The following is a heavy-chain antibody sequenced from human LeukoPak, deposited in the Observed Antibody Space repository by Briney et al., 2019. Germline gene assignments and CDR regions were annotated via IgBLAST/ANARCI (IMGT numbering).Heavy chain of an antibody. J-gene: IGHJ4*02. CDR1: GYTFTSYG. Sequence: ASVKVSCKASGYTFTSYGISWVRQAPGQGLEWMGWISAYNGNTNYAQKLQGRVTMTTDTSTSTAYMELRSLRSDDTAVYYCARGSSYCSSTSCYPWPDDYWGQGTLVTVSS. V-gene: IGHV1-18*01. CDR3: ARGSSYCSSTSCYPWPDDY. CDR2: ISAYNGNT. D-gene: IGHD2-2*01.